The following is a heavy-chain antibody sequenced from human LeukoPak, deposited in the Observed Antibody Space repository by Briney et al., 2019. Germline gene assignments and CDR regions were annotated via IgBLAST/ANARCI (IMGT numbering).Heavy chain of an antibody. J-gene: IGHJ5*02. Sequence: SETLSLTCTVSGGSISISTYYWGWIRQPPGKGLEWIGNIYYSGSTYYNPSLKSRFTISVDTSKNQFSLRLSSVTAADTAVYYCARLGTGYDSSGYSIGWFDPWGQGTLVTVSS. D-gene: IGHD3-22*01. V-gene: IGHV4-39*01. CDR1: GGSISISTYY. CDR3: ARLGTGYDSSGYSIGWFDP. CDR2: IYYSGST.